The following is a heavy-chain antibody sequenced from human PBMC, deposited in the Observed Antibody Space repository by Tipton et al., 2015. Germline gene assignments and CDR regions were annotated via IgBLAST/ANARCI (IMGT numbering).Heavy chain of an antibody. CDR3: ARGAQHSTWS. D-gene: IGHD6-13*01. CDR1: GDSVSSNTAA. V-gene: IGHV6-1*01. Sequence: GLVKPSQTLSLTCAISGDSVSSNTAAWSWIRQSPSRGLEWLGRTYYRSKWYNDYAVSVKSRITITPDTSKNQFTLHLNSVTPDDTAMYYCARGAQHSTWSWGQGTLVTVSS. CDR2: TYYRSKWYN. J-gene: IGHJ5*02.